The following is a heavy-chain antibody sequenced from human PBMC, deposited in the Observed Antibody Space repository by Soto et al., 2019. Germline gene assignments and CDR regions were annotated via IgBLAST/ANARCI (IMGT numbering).Heavy chain of an antibody. CDR1: GFTFSAYA. J-gene: IGHJ4*02. Sequence: GGSLRLSCAASGFTFSAYAMSWARQAPGKGLEWVSTISGDGSGTHYADSVRGRFTISRDNSKSTLFLQMESLRVEDTAIYYCDGSDFWGQGTLVTVSS. CDR3: DGSDF. CDR2: ISGDGSGT. D-gene: IGHD1-26*01. V-gene: IGHV3-23*01.